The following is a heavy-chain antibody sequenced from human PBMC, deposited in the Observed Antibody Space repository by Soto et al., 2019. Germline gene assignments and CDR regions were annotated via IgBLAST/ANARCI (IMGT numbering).Heavy chain of an antibody. CDR3: ARGRYSYGLPYYFDY. CDR1: GFTFSSYG. Sequence: GGSLRLSCAASGFTFSSYGMHWVRQAPGKGLEWVAVIWYDGSNKYYADSVKGRFTISRDNSKNTLYLQMNSLRAEDTAVYYCARGRYSYGLPYYFDYWGQGTRVTVSS. CDR2: IWYDGSNK. D-gene: IGHD5-18*01. J-gene: IGHJ4*02. V-gene: IGHV3-33*01.